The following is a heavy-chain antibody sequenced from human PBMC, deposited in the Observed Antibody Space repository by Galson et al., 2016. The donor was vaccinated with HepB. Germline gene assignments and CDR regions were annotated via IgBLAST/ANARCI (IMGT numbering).Heavy chain of an antibody. V-gene: IGHV3-73*01. D-gene: IGHD1-26*01. Sequence: SLRLSCAASGFTFSDSPIHWARQASGKGLEWVGRIRSKVNSYAPVYAASVKGRFTISRDDSKSTLYLQMDSLKIEDTGLYYCTTLAGGRYGLDHWGQGTLVTVSS. CDR3: TTLAGGRYGLDH. J-gene: IGHJ4*02. CDR1: GFTFSDSP. CDR2: IRSKVNSYAP.